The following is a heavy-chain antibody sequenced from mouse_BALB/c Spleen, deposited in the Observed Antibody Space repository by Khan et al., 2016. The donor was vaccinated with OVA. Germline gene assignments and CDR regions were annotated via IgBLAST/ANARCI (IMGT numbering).Heavy chain of an antibody. D-gene: IGHD2-3*01. CDR2: ISTYSGNT. V-gene: IGHV1S137*01. Sequence: QVQLQQSGPELVRPGVSVKISCKGSGYTFTDYAMHWVKQSHAKSLEWIGLISTYSGNTNYKQTFKGKATMTVDKSSSTAYMELARLTSEDSAIFYCTRPAYDGYYDCWGQGTTLTGSS. CDR3: TRPAYDGYYDC. CDR1: GYTFTDYA. J-gene: IGHJ2*01.